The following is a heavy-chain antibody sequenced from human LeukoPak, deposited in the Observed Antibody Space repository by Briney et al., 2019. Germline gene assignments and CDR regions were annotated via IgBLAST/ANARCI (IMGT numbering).Heavy chain of an antibody. D-gene: IGHD1-14*01. V-gene: IGHV2-5*01. CDR3: GHRVPSVFPDNICFDP. Sequence: SGPTLVKPTQTLTLTCTFSGFSLSTSGVGVGWIRQPPGKALEWLALIYWNDDKRYSPSLKSRLTITKDTSKNQVVLTMTNMDPVDTATYYCGHRVPSVFPDNICFDPWGQGTLVTVSS. CDR1: GFSLSTSGVG. CDR2: IYWNDDK. J-gene: IGHJ5*02.